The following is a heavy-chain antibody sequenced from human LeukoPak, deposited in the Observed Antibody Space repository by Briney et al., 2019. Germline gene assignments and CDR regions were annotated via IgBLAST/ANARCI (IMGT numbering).Heavy chain of an antibody. V-gene: IGHV1-18*01. J-gene: IGHJ3*02. CDR2: ISAYNGNT. D-gene: IGHD2-2*01. CDR3: ARDRSVPAAPDAFDI. CDR1: GGTFSSYA. Sequence: GASVKVSCKASGGTFSSYAISWVRQAPGQGLEWMGWISAYNGNTNYAQKLQGRVTMTTDTSTSTAYMELRSLRSDDTAVYYCARDRSVPAAPDAFDIWGQGTMVTVSS.